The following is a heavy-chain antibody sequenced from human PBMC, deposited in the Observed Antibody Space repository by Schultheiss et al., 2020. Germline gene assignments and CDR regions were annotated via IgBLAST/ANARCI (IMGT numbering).Heavy chain of an antibody. J-gene: IGHJ3*02. CDR3: ARARVPASDAFDI. CDR2: IYHSGST. CDR1: GGSISSGGYY. Sequence: SETLSLTCTVSGGSISSGGYYWSWIRQPPGKGLEWIGSIYHSGSTYYNPSLKSRVTISVDTSKNQFSLKLSSVTAADTAVYYCARARVPASDAFDIWGQGTMVTVSS. V-gene: IGHV4-39*07. D-gene: IGHD1-14*01.